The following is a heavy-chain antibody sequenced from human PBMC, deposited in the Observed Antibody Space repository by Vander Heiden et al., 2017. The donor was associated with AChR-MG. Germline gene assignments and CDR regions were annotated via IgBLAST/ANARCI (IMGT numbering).Heavy chain of an antibody. CDR1: GFTFSTYW. D-gene: IGHD6-19*01. CDR2: IKQEGGEK. V-gene: IGHV3-7*01. Sequence: EVQLVESGGCLVQPGGSMRLSCVASGFTFSTYWMTWVRQARGKGLEWVTKIKQEGGEKYYLDSVRGLFTMSRDNAQNSLYLQMNSLRAEDTAVCYCARDKKIYSSGSAYYGMDVWGQGTTVTVSS. CDR3: ARDKKIYSSGSAYYGMDV. J-gene: IGHJ6*02.